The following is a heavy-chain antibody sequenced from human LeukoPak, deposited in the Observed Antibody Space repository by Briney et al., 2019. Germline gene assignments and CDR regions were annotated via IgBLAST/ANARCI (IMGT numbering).Heavy chain of an antibody. CDR3: VRDGMGVIKAFDI. Sequence: ASVKVSCKASGYTFTGYYMHWVRQAPGQGLEWMGWINPNSGGTNYAQKFQGRVTMTRDTSISTAYMELSRLRSDDTAVYYCVRDGMGVIKAFDIWGQGTMVTVSS. CDR1: GYTFTGYY. D-gene: IGHD3-10*01. CDR2: INPNSGGT. J-gene: IGHJ3*02. V-gene: IGHV1-2*02.